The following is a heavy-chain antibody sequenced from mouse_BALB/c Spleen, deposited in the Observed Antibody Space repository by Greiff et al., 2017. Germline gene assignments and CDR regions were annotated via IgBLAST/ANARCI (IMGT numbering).Heavy chain of an antibody. CDR2: IDPSDSET. V-gene: IGHV1-69*02. CDR3: ARSGTTGTGWYFDV. D-gene: IGHD4-1*02. Sequence: QVQLQQPGAELVKPGAPVKLSCKASGYTFTSYWMNWVKQRPGRGLEWIGRIDPSDSETHYNQKFKDKATLTVDKSSSTAYIQLSSLTSEDSAVYYCARSGTTGTGWYFDVWGAGTTVTVSS. J-gene: IGHJ1*01. CDR1: GYTFTSYW.